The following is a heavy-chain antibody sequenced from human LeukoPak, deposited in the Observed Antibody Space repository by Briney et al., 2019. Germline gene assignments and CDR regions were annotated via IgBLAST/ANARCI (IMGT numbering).Heavy chain of an antibody. CDR1: GFTFSSYW. CDR2: INSDGSST. Sequence: PGGSLRLSCAASGFTFSSYWMQWVRQAPGKGLVWVSRINSDGSSTSYADSVKGRFTISRDKFKNTLYLQMNSLRAEDTAAYYCARDGCSTTSCYADWGQGTLVTVSS. CDR3: ARDGCSTTSCYAD. J-gene: IGHJ4*02. D-gene: IGHD2-2*01. V-gene: IGHV3-74*01.